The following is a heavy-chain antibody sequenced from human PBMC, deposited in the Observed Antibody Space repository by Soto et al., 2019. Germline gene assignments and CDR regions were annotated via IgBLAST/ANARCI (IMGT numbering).Heavy chain of an antibody. V-gene: IGHV3-53*01. CDR1: GFTVSSNY. Sequence: PGGSLRLSCAASGFTVSSNYMSWVRQAPGKGLEWVSVIYSGGSTYYADSVKGRFTISRDNPKNTLYLQMNSLRAEDTAVYYCAGWGVTTDPSYYYYYGMDVWGQGTTVTVSS. CDR2: IYSGGST. CDR3: AGWGVTTDPSYYYYYGMDV. J-gene: IGHJ6*02. D-gene: IGHD3-22*01.